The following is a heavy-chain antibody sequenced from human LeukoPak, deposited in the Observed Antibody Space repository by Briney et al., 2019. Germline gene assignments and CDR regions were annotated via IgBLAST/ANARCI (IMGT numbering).Heavy chain of an antibody. CDR1: GGSFSGYY. CDR2: INHSGST. D-gene: IGHD3-22*01. V-gene: IGHV4-34*01. CDR3: AMYDTSGYYADY. Sequence: PSETLSLTCAVYGGSFSGYYWSWIRQPPGKGLEWIGEINHSGSTNYNPSLKSRVTISVDTSKNQFSLKLSSVTAADTAVYYCAMYDTSGYYADYWGQGTLVTVSS. J-gene: IGHJ4*02.